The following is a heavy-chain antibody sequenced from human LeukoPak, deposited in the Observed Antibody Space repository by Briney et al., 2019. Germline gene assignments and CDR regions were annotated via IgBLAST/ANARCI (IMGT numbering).Heavy chain of an antibody. Sequence: GGSLRLSCAASGFTFSDHYMDWVRQAPGQGLEWIGRIKSKTDGETTEYAAPVKGRFTISRDDSKNTLYLQMNSLKTEDTAVYYCTTLRLALAYGVDVWGQGTTVTVSS. J-gene: IGHJ6*02. D-gene: IGHD5/OR15-5a*01. CDR3: TTLRLALAYGVDV. CDR1: GFTFSDHY. V-gene: IGHV3-15*01. CDR2: IKSKTDGETT.